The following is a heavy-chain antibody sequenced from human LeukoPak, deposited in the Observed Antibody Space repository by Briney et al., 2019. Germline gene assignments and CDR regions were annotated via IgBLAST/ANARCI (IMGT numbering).Heavy chain of an antibody. CDR3: ARENMGYCSGGSCRAPYQSYYYYMDV. V-gene: IGHV4-59*12. D-gene: IGHD2-15*01. J-gene: IGHJ6*03. Sequence: SETLSLTCTVSGGSISRYYWSWIRQPPGKGLEWIGYIYYSGITNYNPSLKSRVTISVDTSKNQFSLKLSSVTAADTAVYYCARENMGYCSGGSCRAPYQSYYYYMDVWGKGTTVTVSS. CDR1: GGSISRYY. CDR2: IYYSGIT.